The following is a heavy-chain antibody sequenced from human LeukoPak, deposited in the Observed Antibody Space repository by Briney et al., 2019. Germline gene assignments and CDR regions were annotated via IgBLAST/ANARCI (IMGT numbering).Heavy chain of an antibody. CDR1: GFTFSSYS. J-gene: IGHJ4*02. D-gene: IGHD2-2*01. CDR2: ISSSSSYI. Sequence: GGSLRLSCAASGFTFSSYSMNWVRQAPGKGLEWVSSISSSSSYIYYADSVKGRFTISRDNSKNTLYLQVNSLRAEDTAVYFCAKDVPAAYFDYWGQGTLVTVSS. V-gene: IGHV3-21*01. CDR3: AKDVPAAYFDY.